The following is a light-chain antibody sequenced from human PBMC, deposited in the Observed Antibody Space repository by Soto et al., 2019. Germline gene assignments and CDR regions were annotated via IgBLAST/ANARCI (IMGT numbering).Light chain of an antibody. Sequence: DIQMTQSPSTLSASVGDRVTITCRASQSISSWFAWYQQKPGKAPKLLINKASSLESGVPSRFSGSGSGTEFTLTISSLQPDDFATYYCQHYNSYSEAFGQGTKVDI. CDR1: QSISSW. CDR3: QHYNSYSEA. J-gene: IGKJ1*01. V-gene: IGKV1-5*03. CDR2: KAS.